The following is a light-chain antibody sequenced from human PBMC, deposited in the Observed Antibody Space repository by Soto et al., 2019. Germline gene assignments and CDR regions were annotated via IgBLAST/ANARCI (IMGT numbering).Light chain of an antibody. CDR2: AAS. Sequence: DIQMTQSPSSLSASVGDRVTITCRASQGISSYLNWYQQKPGKAPKLLIYAASSLQSGVPSRFSGSGSGTDFTLTISSLQPEDFATYYCQQSYSTPYTFGQGTQVDIK. V-gene: IGKV1-39*01. CDR1: QGISSY. CDR3: QQSYSTPYT. J-gene: IGKJ2*01.